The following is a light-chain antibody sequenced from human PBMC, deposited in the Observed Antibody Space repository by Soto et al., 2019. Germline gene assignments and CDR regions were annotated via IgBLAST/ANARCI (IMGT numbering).Light chain of an antibody. V-gene: IGKV2D-29*02. CDR3: MQSTQLPPT. CDR2: EVS. CDR1: QSLLHITGETF. J-gene: IGKJ5*01. Sequence: DVVMTQTPLSLSVAPGEPASISCKSSQSLLHITGETFLFCYLQKPGQSPQLLIYEVSTRVSGVPDRFSGSGSGTDFTPEISRVETDDVGIYYCMQSTQLPPTFGQGTRLEIK.